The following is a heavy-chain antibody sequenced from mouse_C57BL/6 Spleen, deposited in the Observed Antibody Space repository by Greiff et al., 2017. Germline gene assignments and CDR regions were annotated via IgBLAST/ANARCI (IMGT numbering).Heavy chain of an antibody. Sequence: QVQLQQPGAELVKPGASVKLSCKASGYTFTSYWMHWVKQRPGRGLEWIGRIDPNSGGTKYNEKFKSKATLTVDKPSSTAYMQLSSLTSEDSAVYYCARDYYGSSYPGRNAMDYWGQGTSVTVSS. CDR3: ARDYYGSSYPGRNAMDY. CDR1: GYTFTSYW. V-gene: IGHV1-72*01. D-gene: IGHD1-1*01. CDR2: IDPNSGGT. J-gene: IGHJ4*01.